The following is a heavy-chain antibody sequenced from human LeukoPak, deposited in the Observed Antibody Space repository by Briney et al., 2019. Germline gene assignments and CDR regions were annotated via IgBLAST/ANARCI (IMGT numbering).Heavy chain of an antibody. V-gene: IGHV3-15*01. D-gene: IGHD1-26*01. Sequence: GGSLRLSCAASGVTFSSYAMSWGRQAPGKGGEWGGRIKSKSDGGTTDYAAPVKGRLTISRDVAKNTLYLQMNSLKAEDTAVYVCTTERESGSQYYFDFWGRGTRVTVSS. CDR1: GVTFSSYA. CDR2: IKSKSDGGTT. J-gene: IGHJ4*02. CDR3: TTERESGSQYYFDF.